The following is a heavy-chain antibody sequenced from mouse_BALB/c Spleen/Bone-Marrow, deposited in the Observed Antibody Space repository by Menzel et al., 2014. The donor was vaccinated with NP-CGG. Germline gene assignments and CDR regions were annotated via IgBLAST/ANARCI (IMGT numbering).Heavy chain of an antibody. CDR2: IRNKANGYTT. CDR3: ARYDGYSDNAMDY. D-gene: IGHD2-3*01. V-gene: IGHV7-3*02. Sequence: EVKVVESGGGLVQPGSSLRLSCATSGFTFTDYYMNWVRQPPGKALEWLGFIRNKANGYTTEFSASVKGRFTISRDNSQSILYLQMNTLRAEDSATYYCARYDGYSDNAMDYWGQGTSVTVSS. J-gene: IGHJ4*01. CDR1: GFTFTDYY.